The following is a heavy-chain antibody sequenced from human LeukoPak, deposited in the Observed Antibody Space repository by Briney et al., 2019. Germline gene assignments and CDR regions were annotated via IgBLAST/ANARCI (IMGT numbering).Heavy chain of an antibody. Sequence: PETLSLTCTVSGGSISNYYWTWIRQPPGKGLEWIGYIYYSGSTNYNPSLKSRVTISLDTSKNRFSLKLTSVTAADTALYYCAREDGYNWEFYFDYWGQGTLVTVSS. CDR2: IYYSGST. V-gene: IGHV4-59*01. D-gene: IGHD5-24*01. CDR3: AREDGYNWEFYFDY. J-gene: IGHJ4*02. CDR1: GGSISNYY.